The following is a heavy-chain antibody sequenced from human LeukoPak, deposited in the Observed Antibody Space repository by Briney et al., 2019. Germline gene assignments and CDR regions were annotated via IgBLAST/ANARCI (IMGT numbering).Heavy chain of an antibody. CDR3: ARDRIAVAGTDYYYGMDV. V-gene: IGHV1-2*04. CDR2: INPNSGGT. J-gene: IGHJ6*02. Sequence: VASVKVSCKASGYTFTGYYMHWVRQAPGQGLEWMGWINPNSGGTNYAQKFQGWVTMTRDTSISTAYMELSRLRSDDTAVYYCARDRIAVAGTDYYYGMDVWGQGTTVTVSS. D-gene: IGHD6-19*01. CDR1: GYTFTGYY.